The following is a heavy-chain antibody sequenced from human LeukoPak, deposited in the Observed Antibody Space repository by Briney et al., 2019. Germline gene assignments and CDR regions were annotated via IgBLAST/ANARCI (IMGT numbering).Heavy chain of an antibody. D-gene: IGHD3-10*01. CDR3: AKADGWFGELPYFDY. CDR1: GATFSSYA. Sequence: GGSLRLSCAASGATFSSYAMSWVRQAPGKGLEWVSAISGSGGSTYYADSVKGRFTISRDNSKNTLYLQMNSLRAEDTAVYYCAKADGWFGELPYFDYWGQGTLVTVSS. J-gene: IGHJ4*02. CDR2: ISGSGGST. V-gene: IGHV3-23*01.